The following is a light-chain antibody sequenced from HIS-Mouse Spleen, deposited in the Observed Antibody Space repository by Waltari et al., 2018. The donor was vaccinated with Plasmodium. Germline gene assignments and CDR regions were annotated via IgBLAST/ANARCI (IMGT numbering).Light chain of an antibody. J-gene: IGLJ1*01. CDR2: KDS. CDR1: ALPKQY. Sequence: SYELTQPPSVSVSPGQTARITCSGDALPKQYAYWYQQKPGQAPVLVMYKDSEMPSGIPERFSGSSSGTTVTLTISGVQAEDEADYYCQSADSSGTYVFGTGTKVTVL. CDR3: QSADSSGTYV. V-gene: IGLV3-25*03.